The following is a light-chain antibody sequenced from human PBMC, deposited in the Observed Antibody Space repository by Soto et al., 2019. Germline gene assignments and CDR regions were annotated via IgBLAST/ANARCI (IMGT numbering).Light chain of an antibody. V-gene: IGLV1-47*01. CDR3: AAWDVSLSGVI. Sequence: QLVLTQPPSASGTPGQRVTISCSGSSSNIESNYVYWYQQFPGTAPKLLIFRNDQRPSGVPDRFSGSKSGTSASLAISGLRSEDEADYYCAAWDVSLSGVIFGGGTKLTVL. J-gene: IGLJ2*01. CDR1: SSNIESNY. CDR2: RND.